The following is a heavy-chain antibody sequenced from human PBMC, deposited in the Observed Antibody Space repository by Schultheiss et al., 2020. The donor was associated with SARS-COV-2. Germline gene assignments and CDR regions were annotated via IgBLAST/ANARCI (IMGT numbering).Heavy chain of an antibody. CDR2: IKQDGSEK. J-gene: IGHJ3*02. CDR3: ARDVDTAMVLFDAFDI. V-gene: IGHV3-7*01. D-gene: IGHD5-18*01. Sequence: GGSLRLSCAASGFTFSSYWMSWVRQAPGKGLEWVANIKQDGSEKYYADSVKGRFTISRDNAKNSLYLQMNSLRAEDTAVYYCARDVDTAMVLFDAFDIWGQGTMVTVSS. CDR1: GFTFSSYW.